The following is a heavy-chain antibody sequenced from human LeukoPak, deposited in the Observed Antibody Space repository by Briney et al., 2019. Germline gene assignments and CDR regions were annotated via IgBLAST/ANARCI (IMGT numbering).Heavy chain of an antibody. J-gene: IGHJ5*02. Sequence: ASVKVSCKASGYTFTSYAMHWVRQAPGQRLEWMGWSNAGNGNTKYSQEFQGRVTMTRDMSTSTVYMELSSLRSEDTAVYYCAREVYSSGSYNWFDPWGQGTLVTVSS. D-gene: IGHD3-22*01. V-gene: IGHV1-3*02. CDR3: AREVYSSGSYNWFDP. CDR2: SNAGNGNT. CDR1: GYTFTSYA.